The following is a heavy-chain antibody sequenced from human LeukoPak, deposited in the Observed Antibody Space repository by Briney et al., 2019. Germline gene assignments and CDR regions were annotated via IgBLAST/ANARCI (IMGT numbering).Heavy chain of an antibody. D-gene: IGHD3-10*01. CDR1: GYSFTSYW. Sequence: GESLKISCKGSGYSFTSYWIGWVRQMPGKGLEWMGIIYPGDSDTRYSPSFQGQVTISADKSISTAYLQWSSLKASDTAMYYCARSWGSGSYYKVGYFDYWGQGTLVIVSS. CDR3: ARSWGSGSYYKVGYFDY. V-gene: IGHV5-51*01. J-gene: IGHJ4*02. CDR2: IYPGDSDT.